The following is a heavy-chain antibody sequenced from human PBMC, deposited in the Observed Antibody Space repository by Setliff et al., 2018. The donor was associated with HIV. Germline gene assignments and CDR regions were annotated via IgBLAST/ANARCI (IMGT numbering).Heavy chain of an antibody. J-gene: IGHJ6*03. CDR3: ARVSCSSWYSIPRYYYYSMDV. CDR2: IYYSGST. CDR1: GGSISSNNYY. Sequence: SETLSLTCTVSGGSISSNNYYWGWIRQSPGKGLEWFGSIYYSGSTYYNPSLKSRVTISGDTSKNQFSLRLRSVTAADTAVYYCARVSCSSWYSIPRYYYYSMDVWGNGTTVTVSS. D-gene: IGHD6-13*01. V-gene: IGHV4-39*07.